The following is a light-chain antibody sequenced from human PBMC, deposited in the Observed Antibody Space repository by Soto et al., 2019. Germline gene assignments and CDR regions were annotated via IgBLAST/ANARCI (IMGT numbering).Light chain of an antibody. V-gene: IGKV3-11*01. CDR3: QQRNIWPPVT. Sequence: EIVLTQSPATLSLSPGERATLSCRASPSVTNYLAWYQQKPGQAPRLVIYGAFNRATGIPARFSGSGSGTDFTLTISSLEPEYFAVYYCQQRNIWPPVTFGQGTRLEI. CDR1: PSVTNY. CDR2: GAF. J-gene: IGKJ5*01.